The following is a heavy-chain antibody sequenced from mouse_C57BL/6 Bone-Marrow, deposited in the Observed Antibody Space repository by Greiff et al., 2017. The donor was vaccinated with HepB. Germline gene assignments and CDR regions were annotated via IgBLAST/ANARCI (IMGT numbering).Heavy chain of an antibody. Sequence: VKLVESGPELVKPGASVKISCKASGYTFTDYYINWVKQRPGQGLEWIGWIFPGSGSTYYNEKFKGKATLTVDESSSTAYMLLSSLTSEDSAVYFCASPRVYYAMDYWGQGTSVTVSS. D-gene: IGHD3-3*01. CDR3: ASPRVYYAMDY. CDR1: GYTFTDYY. V-gene: IGHV1-75*01. CDR2: IFPGSGST. J-gene: IGHJ4*01.